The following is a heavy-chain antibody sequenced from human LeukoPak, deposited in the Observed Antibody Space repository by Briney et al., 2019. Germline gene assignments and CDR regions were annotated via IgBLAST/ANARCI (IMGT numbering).Heavy chain of an antibody. CDR3: ARALVDSGSWYRYYYYGMDV. CDR1: GYTFTSYG. CDR2: ISAYNGNT. J-gene: IGHJ6*02. D-gene: IGHD6-13*01. V-gene: IGHV1-18*01. Sequence: ASVTVSCKASGYTFTSYGISWVRQAPGQGLEWMGWISAYNGNTNYAQKLQGRVTMTTDTSTSTAYMELRSLRSDDTAVYYCARALVDSGSWYRYYYYGMDVWGQGTTVTVSS.